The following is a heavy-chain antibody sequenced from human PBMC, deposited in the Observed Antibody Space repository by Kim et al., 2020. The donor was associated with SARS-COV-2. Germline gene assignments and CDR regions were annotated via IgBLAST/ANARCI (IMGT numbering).Heavy chain of an antibody. CDR3: ARVLFSYGSGSRFDP. Sequence: SETLSLTCTVSGGSISSYYWSWIRQPAGKGLEWIGRIYTSGSTNYNPSLKSRVTMSVDTSKNQFSLKLSSVTAADTAVYYCARVLFSYGSGSRFDPWGQGTLVTVSS. D-gene: IGHD3-10*01. V-gene: IGHV4-4*07. CDR1: GGSISSYY. J-gene: IGHJ5*02. CDR2: IYTSGST.